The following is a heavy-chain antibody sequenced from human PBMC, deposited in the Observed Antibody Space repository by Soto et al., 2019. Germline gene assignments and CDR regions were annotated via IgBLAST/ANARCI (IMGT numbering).Heavy chain of an antibody. Sequence: QVQLQESGPGLVKPSETLSLTCTVSGGSISSYYWSWIRQPPGKGLEWIGYIDYSGSTNYNPSLKSRVTISVDTSKNQFSLKLSSVTAADTAVYYCARRIAAAGTFDYWGQGTLVTVSS. V-gene: IGHV4-59*08. J-gene: IGHJ4*02. CDR2: IDYSGST. CDR3: ARRIAAAGTFDY. CDR1: GGSISSYY. D-gene: IGHD6-13*01.